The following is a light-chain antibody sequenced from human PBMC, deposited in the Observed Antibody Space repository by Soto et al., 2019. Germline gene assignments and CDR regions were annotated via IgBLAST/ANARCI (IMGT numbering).Light chain of an antibody. CDR3: QQYNNWPQT. CDR2: AKS. CDR1: QSVNGDY. V-gene: IGKV3D-15*01. J-gene: IGKJ1*01. Sequence: EIVLTQFPDTLSLSPGERATLSCRASQSVNGDYLAWYRQKPGQAPSLLMYAKSTRATGIPDRFSGGGSGTEFTLTISSLQSEDFAVYYCQQYNNWPQTFGQGTKVDIK.